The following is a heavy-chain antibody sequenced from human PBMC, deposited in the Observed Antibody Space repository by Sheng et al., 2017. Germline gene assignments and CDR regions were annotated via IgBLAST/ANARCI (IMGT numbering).Heavy chain of an antibody. CDR1: GFTFEYG. Sequence: EVQLVESGGRLGTAWGGPGRLSCAASGFTFEYGMSWIRQAPGKGLEWVAAISSDGENTHYARSVRGRFTISRDDSKNMVFLQMNGLRVEDMAVYYCAKNMAWSSGFAPDYWGQGTLVTVSS. D-gene: IGHD3-22*01. CDR2: ISSDGENT. J-gene: IGHJ4*02. CDR3: AKNMAWSSGFAPDY. V-gene: IGHV3-23*04.